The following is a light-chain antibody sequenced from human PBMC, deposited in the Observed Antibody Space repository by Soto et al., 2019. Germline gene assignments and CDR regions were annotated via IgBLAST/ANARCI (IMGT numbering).Light chain of an antibody. CDR1: QSVSSN. Sequence: EIVMTQSPATLSVSPGERATLSCRASQSVSSNLAWYQQKPGQAPRLLIYGASTRATGIPARFSGSGSGTEFTLTISSLQSEDFAVYYCQQYNNWPFPSWTFGHGTKVDIK. V-gene: IGKV3-15*01. J-gene: IGKJ1*01. CDR3: QQYNNWPFPSWT. CDR2: GAS.